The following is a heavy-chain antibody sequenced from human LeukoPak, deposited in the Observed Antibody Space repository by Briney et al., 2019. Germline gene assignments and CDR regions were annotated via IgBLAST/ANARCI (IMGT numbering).Heavy chain of an antibody. CDR1: GGTFSSYA. D-gene: IGHD3-22*01. J-gene: IGHJ4*02. CDR3: ARVRGSPRGYYDSSGYYHFDY. V-gene: IGHV1-69*01. Sequence: SVKVSCKASGGTFSSYAISWVRQAPGQGLEWMGGIIPIFGTANYAQKFQGRVTITADESTSTAYMELSSLRSEDTAVYYCARVRGSPRGYYDSSGYYHFDYWGQGTLVTVSS. CDR2: IIPIFGTA.